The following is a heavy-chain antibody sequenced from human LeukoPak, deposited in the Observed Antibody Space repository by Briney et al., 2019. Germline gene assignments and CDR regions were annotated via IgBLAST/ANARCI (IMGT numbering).Heavy chain of an antibody. V-gene: IGHV3-23*01. CDR2: IGGSGGST. Sequence: GGSLRLSCAASGFTFSSYAMSWVRQAPGKGLEWVSAIGGSGGSTYYADSVKGGFTISRDNSKNTLYLQMNSLRAEDTAVYYCAKDYPGGDDYDSTPPDYWGQGTLVTVSS. CDR3: AKDYPGGDDYDSTPPDY. J-gene: IGHJ4*02. D-gene: IGHD3-22*01. CDR1: GFTFSSYA.